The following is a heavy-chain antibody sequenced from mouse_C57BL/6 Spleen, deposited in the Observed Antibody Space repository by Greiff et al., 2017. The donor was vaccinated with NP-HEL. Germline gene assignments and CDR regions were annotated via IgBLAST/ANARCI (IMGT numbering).Heavy chain of an antibody. CDR2: ISYDGSN. Sequence: ESGPGLVKPSQSLSLTCSVTGYSITSGYYWNWIRQFPGNKLEWMGYISYDGSNNYNPSLKNRISITRDTSKNQFFLKLNSVTTEDTATYYCARDYGSSLYAMDYWGQGTSVTVSS. J-gene: IGHJ4*01. V-gene: IGHV3-6*01. D-gene: IGHD1-1*01. CDR3: ARDYGSSLYAMDY. CDR1: GYSITSGYY.